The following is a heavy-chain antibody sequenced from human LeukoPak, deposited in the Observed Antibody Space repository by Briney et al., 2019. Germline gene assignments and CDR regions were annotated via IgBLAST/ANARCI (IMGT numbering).Heavy chain of an antibody. CDR1: GFTFSSYE. CDR3: ARGYSSGWCLGY. J-gene: IGHJ4*02. Sequence: GGSLRLSRAASGFTFSSYEMNWVRQAPGKGLEWVSYISSSGSTIYYADSVKGRFTISRDNAKNSLYLQMNSLRAEDTAVYYCARGYSSGWCLGYWGQGTLVTVSS. D-gene: IGHD6-19*01. CDR2: ISSSGSTI. V-gene: IGHV3-48*03.